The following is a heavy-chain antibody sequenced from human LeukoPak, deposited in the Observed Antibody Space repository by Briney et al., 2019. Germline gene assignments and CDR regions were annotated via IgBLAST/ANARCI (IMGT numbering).Heavy chain of an antibody. Sequence: ASVKVSCKASGYTFTSYGISWVRQAPGQGLEWMGWISAYNGNINYAQKFQGRVTITADESTSTAYMELSSLRSEDTAVYYCASNPQLVGVRGFDPWGQGTLVTVSS. V-gene: IGHV1-18*01. CDR2: ISAYNGNI. CDR3: ASNPQLVGVRGFDP. D-gene: IGHD6-6*01. CDR1: GYTFTSYG. J-gene: IGHJ5*02.